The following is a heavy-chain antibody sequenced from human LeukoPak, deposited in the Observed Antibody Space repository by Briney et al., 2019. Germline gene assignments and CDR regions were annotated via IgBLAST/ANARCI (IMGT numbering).Heavy chain of an antibody. J-gene: IGHJ4*02. CDR1: GYAFIDYY. V-gene: IGHV1-2*02. Sequence: ASVKVSCKASGYAFIDYYMHWVRQAPGQGLEWMGWINPNSGGTNYAQKFQGRVTMTRDTSISTAYMELSRLRSDDTAVYYCARDHYYGSGILKPWGQGTLVTVSS. CDR2: INPNSGGT. D-gene: IGHD3-10*01. CDR3: ARDHYYGSGILKP.